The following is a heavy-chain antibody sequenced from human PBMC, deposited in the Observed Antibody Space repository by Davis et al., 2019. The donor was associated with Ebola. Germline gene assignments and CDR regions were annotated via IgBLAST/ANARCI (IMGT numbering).Heavy chain of an antibody. CDR1: GYTFTSYA. J-gene: IGHJ3*02. Sequence: ASVKVSCKASGYTFTSYAMHWVRQAPGQRLEWMGWINAGNGNTKYSQKFQGRVTITRDTSASTAYMELSSLRSEDTAVYYCARGISSWYTAFDIWGQGTMVTVSS. V-gene: IGHV1-3*01. D-gene: IGHD6-13*01. CDR3: ARGISSWYTAFDI. CDR2: INAGNGNT.